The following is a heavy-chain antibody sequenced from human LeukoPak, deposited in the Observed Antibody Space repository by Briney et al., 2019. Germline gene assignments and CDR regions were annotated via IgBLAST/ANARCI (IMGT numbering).Heavy chain of an antibody. Sequence: GGSLRLSCAASGFTFSSYSMNWVRQAPGKGLEWVSSISSSSSYIYYADSVKGRFTISRDNAKNSLYLQMNSLRAEDTAVYYCASVSGSYYNGHFDYWGQGTLVTVSS. CDR3: ASVSGSYYNGHFDY. CDR2: ISSSSSYI. D-gene: IGHD3-10*01. V-gene: IGHV3-21*04. CDR1: GFTFSSYS. J-gene: IGHJ4*02.